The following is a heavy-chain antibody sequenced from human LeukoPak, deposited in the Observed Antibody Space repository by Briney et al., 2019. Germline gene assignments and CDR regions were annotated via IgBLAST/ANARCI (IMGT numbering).Heavy chain of an antibody. D-gene: IGHD3-10*01. CDR1: GFTFSNYA. V-gene: IGHV3-23*01. J-gene: IGHJ4*02. CDR3: ARDELWFGELFHPLHY. Sequence: GGSLRLSCAASGFTFSNYAMSWVRQAPGKGLEWVSAITDSGGSTYYADSVKGRFTISRDKSKNTLYLQMNSLRAEDTAVYYCARDELWFGELFHPLHYWGQGTLVTVSS. CDR2: ITDSGGST.